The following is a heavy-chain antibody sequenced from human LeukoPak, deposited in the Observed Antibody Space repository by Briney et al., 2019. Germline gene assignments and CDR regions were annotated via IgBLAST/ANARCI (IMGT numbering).Heavy chain of an antibody. D-gene: IGHD6-19*01. CDR2: TYYRSKWYN. Sequence: SQTLSLTCVISGDSVSSTSASWNWIRQSPSRGLEWLGRTYYRSKWYNDYALSVKSRITINPDTSKNQFSLQLNSVTPEDTAVYFCARSHSGLHPYTSGLFDYWGQGTLVTVSS. CDR3: ARSHSGLHPYTSGLFDY. J-gene: IGHJ4*02. V-gene: IGHV6-1*01. CDR1: GDSVSSTSAS.